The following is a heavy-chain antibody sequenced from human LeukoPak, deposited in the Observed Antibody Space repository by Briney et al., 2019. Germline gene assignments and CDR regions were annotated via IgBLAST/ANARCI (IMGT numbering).Heavy chain of an antibody. Sequence: GESLKISCKGSGYSFTSYWIGWVRQMPGKGLEWMGIIYPGDSDTRYSPSFQGQVTISADKSISTAYLQWSSLKASDTAMYYCARQAEGSGSYYYHFEYWGQGTLVTVSS. CDR3: ARQAEGSGSYYYHFEY. CDR2: IYPGDSDT. D-gene: IGHD3-10*01. J-gene: IGHJ4*02. CDR1: GYSFTSYW. V-gene: IGHV5-51*01.